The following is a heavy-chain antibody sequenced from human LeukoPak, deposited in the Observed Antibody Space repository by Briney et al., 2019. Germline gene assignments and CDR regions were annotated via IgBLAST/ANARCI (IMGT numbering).Heavy chain of an antibody. J-gene: IGHJ4*02. CDR3: ARSTSSEYDIYHFDY. Sequence: GGSLRLSCSASGFTFSSYGMHWVRQAPGKGLEWVAVIWYDGINKYYVDSAKGRFTISRDNSKNTLYLQMNSLRAEDTAVYYCARSTSSEYDIYHFDYWGQGTLVTVSS. CDR2: IWYDGINK. CDR1: GFTFSSYG. V-gene: IGHV3-33*01. D-gene: IGHD3-9*01.